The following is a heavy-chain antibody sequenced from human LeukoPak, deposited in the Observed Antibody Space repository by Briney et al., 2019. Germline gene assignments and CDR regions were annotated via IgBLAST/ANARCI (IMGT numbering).Heavy chain of an antibody. V-gene: IGHV3-53*01. D-gene: IGHD3-22*01. CDR1: GFTVSSNY. CDR3: ATDRERDPSVYYLV. J-gene: IGHJ4*02. Sequence: GGSLRLSCAASGFTVSSNYMSWVRQAPGKGLEWVSVIYSGGSTYYADSVKGRFTISRDNSKNTLYLQMNSLRAEDTAVYYCATDRERDPSVYYLVGGQGTLITVSS. CDR2: IYSGGST.